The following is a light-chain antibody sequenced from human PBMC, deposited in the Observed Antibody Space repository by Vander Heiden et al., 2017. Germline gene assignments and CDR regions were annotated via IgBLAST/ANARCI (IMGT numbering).Light chain of an antibody. CDR1: QSISQW. CDR2: DVS. Sequence: DIQTTQSPSTLSASVGDRVTITCRASQSISQWLAWYQQKPGRAPKLLIYDVSSLESGVPSRFSGSGSGTEFTLTISSLQPDDFATYYCQQYNSYSRTFGQGTKVEIK. J-gene: IGKJ1*01. V-gene: IGKV1-5*01. CDR3: QQYNSYSRT.